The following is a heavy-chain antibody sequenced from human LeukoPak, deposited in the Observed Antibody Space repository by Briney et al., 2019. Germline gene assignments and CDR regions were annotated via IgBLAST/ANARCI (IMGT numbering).Heavy chain of an antibody. J-gene: IGHJ4*02. CDR3: ARGGWQLVPFDY. Sequence: SSETLSLTCTVSGGPISSYYWSWIRQPPGKGLEWIGYIYYSGSTNYNPSLKSRVTISVDTSKNQFSLKLSSVTAADTAVYYCARGGWQLVPFDYWGQGTLVTVSS. CDR1: GGPISSYY. CDR2: IYYSGST. D-gene: IGHD6-6*01. V-gene: IGHV4-59*01.